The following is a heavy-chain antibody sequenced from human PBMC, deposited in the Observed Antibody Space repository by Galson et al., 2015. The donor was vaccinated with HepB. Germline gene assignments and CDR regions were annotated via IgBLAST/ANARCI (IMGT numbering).Heavy chain of an antibody. CDR3: ARWRGAQSEFDH. D-gene: IGHD3-3*01. J-gene: IGHJ4*02. V-gene: IGHV3-23*01. Sequence: SLRLSCAASGFTFSNYGMAWVRQAPGKGLEWVSHLNSGGKTEDAESVKGRFTISRDSSKRTLYLQMNSLRVEDTAIYYCARWRGAQSEFDHWGLGTLVTVSS. CDR1: GFTFSNYG. CDR2: LNSGGKT.